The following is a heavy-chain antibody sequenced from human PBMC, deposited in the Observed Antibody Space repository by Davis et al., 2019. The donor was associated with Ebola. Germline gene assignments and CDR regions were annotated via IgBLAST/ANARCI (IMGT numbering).Heavy chain of an antibody. D-gene: IGHD4-17*01. CDR3: ARGMYGDYCFDY. V-gene: IGHV1-69*13. Sequence: SVKVSCKASGYTFTSYGISWVRQAPGQGLEWMGGIIPIFGTANYAQKFQGRVTITADESTSTAYMELSSLRSEDTAVYSCARGMYGDYCFDYWGQGTLVTVSS. J-gene: IGHJ4*02. CDR2: IIPIFGTA. CDR1: GYTFTSYG.